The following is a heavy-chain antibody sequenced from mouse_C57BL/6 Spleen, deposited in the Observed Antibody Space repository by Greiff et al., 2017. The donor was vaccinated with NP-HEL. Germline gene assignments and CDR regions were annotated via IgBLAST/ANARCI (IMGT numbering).Heavy chain of an antibody. CDR3: ARWGSYYPYSFDY. J-gene: IGHJ2*01. Sequence: QVQLQQSGAELVKPGASVKISCKASGYAFSSYWMNWVKQRPGKGLEWIGQIYPGDGDTNYNGKFKGKATLTADKSSSTAYMQLSSLTSEDSAVYFCARWGSYYPYSFDYWGQGTTLTVSS. V-gene: IGHV1-80*01. CDR2: IYPGDGDT. D-gene: IGHD1-1*02. CDR1: GYAFSSYW.